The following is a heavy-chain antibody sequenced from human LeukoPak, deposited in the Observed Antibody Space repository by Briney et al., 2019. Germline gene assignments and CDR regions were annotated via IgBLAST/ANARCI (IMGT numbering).Heavy chain of an antibody. CDR3: ARTFRLRLGELSLYDY. CDR1: GYTFTGYY. D-gene: IGHD3-16*02. V-gene: IGHV1-2*02. Sequence: ASVKVSCKASGYTFTGYYMHWVRQAPGQGLEWMGWINPNSGGTNYAHKFQGRVTMTRDTSISTAYMELSRLRSDDTAVYYCARTFRLRLGELSLYDYWGQGTLVTVSS. J-gene: IGHJ4*02. CDR2: INPNSGGT.